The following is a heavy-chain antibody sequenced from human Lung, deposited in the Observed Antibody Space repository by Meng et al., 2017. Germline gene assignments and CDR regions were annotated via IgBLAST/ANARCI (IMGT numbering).Heavy chain of an antibody. J-gene: IGHJ5*02. V-gene: IGHV3-23*04. CDR3: AKEAAMAS. D-gene: IGHD5-18*01. CDR1: GFTFTAFS. CDR2: ISSTGDST. Sequence: EVQLVGSGGGLVQPGGSLRLSCAASGFTFTAFSMTWARQAPGKGLEWVSTISSTGDSTFYPDSVKGRFIVSRDNSKNTLYLQMNSLRAEDTAIYYCAKEAAMASWGQGTLVTVSS.